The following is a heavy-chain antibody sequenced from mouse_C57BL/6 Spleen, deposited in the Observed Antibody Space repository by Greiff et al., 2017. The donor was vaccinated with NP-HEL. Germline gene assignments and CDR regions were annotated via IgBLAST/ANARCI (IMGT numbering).Heavy chain of an antibody. CDR2: IHPNSGST. J-gene: IGHJ2*01. CDR3: ARPDYYGSGYFDY. Sequence: QVQLQQPGAELVKPGASVKLSCKASGYTFTSSWMHWVKQRPGQGLEWIGMIHPNSGSTNYNEKFKSKATLTVDKSSSTAYMQLSSLTSEDSAVYYCARPDYYGSGYFDYWGQGTTLTVSS. CDR1: GYTFTSSW. V-gene: IGHV1-64*01. D-gene: IGHD1-1*01.